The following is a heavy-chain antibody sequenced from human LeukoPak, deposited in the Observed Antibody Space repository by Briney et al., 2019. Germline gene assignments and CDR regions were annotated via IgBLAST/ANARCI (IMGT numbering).Heavy chain of an antibody. CDR2: IYYSGST. CDR1: GGSISSYY. CDR3: ARGGSPGDLLGY. D-gene: IGHD1-26*01. Sequence: SETLSLTCTVSGGSISSYYWSWIRQPPGKGLEGIGYIYYSGSTNYNPSLTSRVTISVDTTKNQFSLKLSSVTAADPAVYYCARGGSPGDLLGYWGQGTLVTVSS. J-gene: IGHJ4*02. V-gene: IGHV4-59*01.